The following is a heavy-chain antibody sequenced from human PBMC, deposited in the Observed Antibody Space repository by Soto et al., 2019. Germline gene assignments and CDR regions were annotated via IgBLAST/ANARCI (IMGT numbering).Heavy chain of an antibody. J-gene: IGHJ4*02. Sequence: EVQLLESGGGLVQPGGSLRLSCAASGFTFSSYAMSWVRQAPGKGLEWVSAISGSGGSTYYADSVKGRFTISRDNAKNSLYLQMNSLRDEDTAVYYCARVEGITFGDWGYWGQGTLVTVSS. CDR1: GFTFSSYA. CDR3: ARVEGITFGDWGY. D-gene: IGHD3-16*01. CDR2: ISGSGGST. V-gene: IGHV3-23*01.